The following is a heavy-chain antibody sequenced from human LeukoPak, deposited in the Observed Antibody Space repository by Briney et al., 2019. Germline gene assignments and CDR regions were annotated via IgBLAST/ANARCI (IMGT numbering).Heavy chain of an antibody. Sequence: PGGSLRLSCAASGFSFSIYWMTRVRQAPGKGLEWVANIKHDGTEKYYVDSVKGRFTISRDNAKDSLFLQMDSLRAEDTAVYYCARQSFDGYHYPDYWGQGSLVTVSS. V-gene: IGHV3-7*01. J-gene: IGHJ4*02. D-gene: IGHD5-24*01. CDR2: IKHDGTEK. CDR3: ARQSFDGYHYPDY. CDR1: GFSFSIYW.